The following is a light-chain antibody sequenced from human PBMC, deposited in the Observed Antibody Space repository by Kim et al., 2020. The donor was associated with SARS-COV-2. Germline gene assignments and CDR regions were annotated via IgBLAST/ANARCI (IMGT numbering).Light chain of an antibody. V-gene: IGKV1-8*01. CDR2: AAS. CDR1: QGISSY. Sequence: STGDRVTITCRASQGISSYLAWYQQKPGKAPKLLIYAASTLQSGVPSRFSGSGSGTDFTLTISCLQSEDFATYYCQQYYSYPRTFGQGTKVDIK. J-gene: IGKJ1*01. CDR3: QQYYSYPRT.